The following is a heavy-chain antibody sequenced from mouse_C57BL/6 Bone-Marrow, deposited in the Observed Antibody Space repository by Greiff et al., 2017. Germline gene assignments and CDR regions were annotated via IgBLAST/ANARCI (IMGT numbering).Heavy chain of an antibody. CDR1: GYTFTSYW. V-gene: IGHV1-64*01. J-gene: IGHJ1*03. CDR3: ARSTIVTTRGYFDV. CDR2: IHPNSGST. Sequence: QVQLQQPGAELVKPGASVKLSCKASGYTFTSYWMHWVKQRPGQGLEWIGMIHPNSGSTNYNEKFKSKATLTVDKSSRTAYMQLSSLTSEDSAVYYCARSTIVTTRGYFDVWGTGTTVTVSS. D-gene: IGHD2-5*01.